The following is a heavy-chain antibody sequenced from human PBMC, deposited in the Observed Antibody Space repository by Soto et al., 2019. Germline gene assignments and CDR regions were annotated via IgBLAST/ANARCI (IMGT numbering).Heavy chain of an antibody. V-gene: IGHV3-48*02. CDR1: GFTFSSYS. D-gene: IGHD3-3*01. Sequence: GGSLRLSCAASGFTFSSYSVNWVRQAPGKGLEWVSYISSSSTIYYADSVKGRFTISRDNAKNSLYLQMNSLRDEDTAVYYCARALVGWSGYSYGMDVWGQGTTVTVSS. J-gene: IGHJ6*02. CDR3: ARALVGWSGYSYGMDV. CDR2: ISSSSTI.